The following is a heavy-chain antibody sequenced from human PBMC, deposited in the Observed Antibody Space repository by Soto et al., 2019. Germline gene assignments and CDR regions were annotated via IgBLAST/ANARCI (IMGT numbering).Heavy chain of an antibody. Sequence: SETLSLTCTVSGGSISSGSSNWGWIRQPPGKGLEWIGTISYSGSTYYNPSLKSRATISVDTSKNQFSLRLGSVTAADTAVYYCARGHILTGSDSDGLTRRDYLDYWGRGALVTVSS. CDR3: ARGHILTGSDSDGLTRRDYLDY. CDR2: ISYSGST. J-gene: IGHJ4*02. CDR1: GGSISSGSSN. V-gene: IGHV4-39*01. D-gene: IGHD3-9*01.